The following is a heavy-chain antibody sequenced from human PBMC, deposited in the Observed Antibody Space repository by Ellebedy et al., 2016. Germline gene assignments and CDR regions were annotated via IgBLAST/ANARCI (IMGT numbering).Heavy chain of an antibody. CDR2: INSDGRST. CDR1: GFTFSSHS. V-gene: IGHV3-74*01. D-gene: IGHD5-24*01. CDR3: ARGGDGYNHYYYGMDV. Sequence: GESLKISCAASGFTFSSHSMNWVRQAPGKGLVWVSRINSDGRSTSYADSVKGRFTISRDNAKNTLYLQMNSLRAEDTAVYYCARGGDGYNHYYYGMDVWGQGTTVTVSS. J-gene: IGHJ6*02.